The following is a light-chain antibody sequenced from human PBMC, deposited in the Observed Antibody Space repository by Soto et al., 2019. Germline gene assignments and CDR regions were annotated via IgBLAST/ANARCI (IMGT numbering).Light chain of an antibody. V-gene: IGKV1-27*01. J-gene: IGKJ3*01. CDR3: QKHNSAPLF. CDR1: QGIRDE. CDR2: GAS. Sequence: IQMTQFPASLSASVGDRVTITCRASQGIRDELGWYQQKPGKAPKLLIYGASRLESGVPSRFSGSGFGTDFTLTISSLQPEDVATYYCQKHNSAPLFFGPGTKVEIK.